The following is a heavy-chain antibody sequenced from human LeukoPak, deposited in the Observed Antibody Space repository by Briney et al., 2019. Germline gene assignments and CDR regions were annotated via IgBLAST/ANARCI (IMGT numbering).Heavy chain of an antibody. CDR2: IYHSGST. CDR1: GGSISSSNW. V-gene: IGHV4-4*02. Sequence: PSETLSLTCAVSGGSISSSNWWSWVRQPPGKGLEWIGEIYHSGSTYYNPSLKSRVTMSVDTSKNQFSLKLSSVTAADTAVYYCARVRYNWNRDFDYWGQGTLVTVSS. CDR3: ARVRYNWNRDFDY. D-gene: IGHD1-20*01. J-gene: IGHJ4*02.